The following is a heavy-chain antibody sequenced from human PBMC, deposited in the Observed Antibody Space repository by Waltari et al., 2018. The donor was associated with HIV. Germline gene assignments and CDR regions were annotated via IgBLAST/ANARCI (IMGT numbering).Heavy chain of an antibody. Sequence: VQLVASGGAVVQPGRYLSLSCAASGFTFHGYPMHWVRQAPGKGLEWVAGISYDGSNKYYAVSVKGRFTIARDNSKNTLYLQMNSLRAEETAVYYWAREGRGSYYPFDYWGQGTLGTVSS. V-gene: IGHV3-30-3*01. CDR1: GFTFHGYP. CDR2: ISYDGSNK. J-gene: IGHJ4*02. D-gene: IGHD1-26*01. CDR3: AREGRGSYYPFDY.